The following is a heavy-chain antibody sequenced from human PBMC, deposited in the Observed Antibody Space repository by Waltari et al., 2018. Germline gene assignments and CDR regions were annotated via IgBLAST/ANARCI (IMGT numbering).Heavy chain of an antibody. CDR3: STGAVH. V-gene: IGHV3-7*01. J-gene: IGHJ4*02. CDR1: GLNINTFW. Sequence: EVQLVTSGGGRDQPGVSLRPSFQVSGLNINTFWIIGLRQAPGKGLEWVANIKPDGSETYYVGSVKGRSSISRDNGKNSLYLQMNNLRVDDTAVYYCSTGAVHWGQGTLVTVSS. CDR2: IKPDGSET.